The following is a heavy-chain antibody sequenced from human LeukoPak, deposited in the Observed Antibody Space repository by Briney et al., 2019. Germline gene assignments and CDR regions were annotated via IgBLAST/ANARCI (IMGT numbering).Heavy chain of an antibody. Sequence: SGGSLRLSCEASGFTSSDYCMHWIRQAPGKGLEWVSYISKSGSTIYYADSVKGRFTISRDNAKNTLHLQMNSLRAEDTAVYYCARDRNYGAYFDYWGQGTLVTVSS. J-gene: IGHJ4*02. V-gene: IGHV3-11*01. D-gene: IGHD3-10*01. CDR2: ISKSGSTI. CDR3: ARDRNYGAYFDY. CDR1: GFTSSDYC.